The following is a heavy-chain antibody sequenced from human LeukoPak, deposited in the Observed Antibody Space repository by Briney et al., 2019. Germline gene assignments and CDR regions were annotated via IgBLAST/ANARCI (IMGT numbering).Heavy chain of an antibody. CDR3: ARRGDY. Sequence: SETLSLTCAVYGGSFSGYYWSWIRQPPGKGLEWIGEINHSGSTNYNPSLKSRVTISVDTSKNQFSLKLSSVTAADTAVYYCARRGDYWGQGTLVTVSS. CDR2: INHSGST. CDR1: GGSFSGYY. V-gene: IGHV4-34*01. J-gene: IGHJ4*02.